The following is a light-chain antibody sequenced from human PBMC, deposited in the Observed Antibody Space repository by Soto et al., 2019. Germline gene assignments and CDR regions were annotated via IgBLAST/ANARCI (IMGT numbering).Light chain of an antibody. CDR3: CSYAGNSLWV. CDR1: SSDVGGYNY. J-gene: IGLJ3*02. CDR2: DVS. V-gene: IGLV2-11*01. Sequence: QSALPQPRSVSGSPGQSVTISCTGTSSDVGGYNYVSWYQQHPGKAPKLMIYDVSKWPSGVPDRFSGSKSGNTASLTIAGLQAEDEADYYCCSYAGNSLWVFGGGTQLPVL.